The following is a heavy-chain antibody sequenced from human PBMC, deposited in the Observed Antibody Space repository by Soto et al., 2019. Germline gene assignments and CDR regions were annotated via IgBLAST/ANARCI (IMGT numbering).Heavy chain of an antibody. Sequence: QVQLVESGGGVVQPGRSLRLSCAASGFTFSNYAMHWVRQAPGKGLEWVAILSYDGSNKYYADSVKGRFTISRDNSRNTLYLQMNSLSPEDTAVYYCARDQRTTGTHFDYWGQGTLVTVSS. CDR1: GFTFSNYA. CDR3: ARDQRTTGTHFDY. CDR2: LSYDGSNK. V-gene: IGHV3-30-3*01. D-gene: IGHD1-1*01. J-gene: IGHJ4*02.